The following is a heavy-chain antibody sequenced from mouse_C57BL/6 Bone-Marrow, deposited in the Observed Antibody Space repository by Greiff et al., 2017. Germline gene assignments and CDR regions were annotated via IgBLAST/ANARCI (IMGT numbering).Heavy chain of an antibody. CDR3: ARDGPFYYGSSPFAY. CDR2: ISDGGSYT. D-gene: IGHD1-1*01. V-gene: IGHV5-4*01. Sequence: EVLLVESGGGLVKPGGSLKLSCAASGFTFSSYAMSWVRQTPEKRLEWVATISDGGSYTYYPDNVKGRVTISRDNAKNNLYLQMSHLKSEDTAMYYCARDGPFYYGSSPFAYWGQGTLVTVSA. J-gene: IGHJ3*01. CDR1: GFTFSSYA.